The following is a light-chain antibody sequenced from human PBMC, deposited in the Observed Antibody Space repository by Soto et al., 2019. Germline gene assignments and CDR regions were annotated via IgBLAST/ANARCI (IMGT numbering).Light chain of an antibody. J-gene: IGKJ4*01. CDR2: AAS. CDR3: QQYYSFPPGLT. V-gene: IGKV1-9*01. CDR1: QGINIF. Sequence: DIQMTQSPSSLSASVGDSVTITCRASQGINIFLAWFQQKPGKAPELLIYAASTLQSGVPSRFSGSGSGTDFTLTISCLPSEDCATYYCQQYYSFPPGLTFGGGTKVDIK.